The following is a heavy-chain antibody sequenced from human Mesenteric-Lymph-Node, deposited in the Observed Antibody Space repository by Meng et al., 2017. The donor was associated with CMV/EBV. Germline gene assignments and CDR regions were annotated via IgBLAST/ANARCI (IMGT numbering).Heavy chain of an antibody. J-gene: IGHJ4*02. CDR1: GFTFSSYE. CDR2: ISSSGSTI. D-gene: IGHD2-2*02. V-gene: IGHV3-48*03. CDR3: ARDLSQGQLLYYYFDY. Sequence: SLKISCAASGFTFSSYEMNWVRQAPGKGLEWVSYISSSGSTIYYADSVKGRFTISRDNAKNSLYLQMNSLRAEDTAVYYCARDLSQGQLLYYYFDYWGQGTLVTVSS.